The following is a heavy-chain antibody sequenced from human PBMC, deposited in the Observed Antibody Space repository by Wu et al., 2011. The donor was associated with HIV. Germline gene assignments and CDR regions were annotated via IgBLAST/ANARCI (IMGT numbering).Heavy chain of an antibody. V-gene: IGHV1-69-2*01. CDR2: VDPEDGHT. CDR3: ATMATIFSLSN. CDR1: GYTFTEYY. D-gene: IGHD5-24*01. J-gene: IGHJ4*02. Sequence: EVQVVQSGAVMKKPGATVKISCKVSGYTFTEYYMHWVRQAPGKGLEWMGLVDPEDGHTIYAEKFQGRVTITADTSKDTAFMDLRSLISDDTAVYYCATMATIFSLSNWGQGTLVTVSS.